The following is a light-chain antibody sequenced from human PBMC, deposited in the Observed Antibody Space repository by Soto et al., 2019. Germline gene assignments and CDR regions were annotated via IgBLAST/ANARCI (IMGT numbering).Light chain of an antibody. CDR2: DTS. J-gene: IGLJ2*01. CDR3: LLSYSVFVV. CDR1: TGAVTSGHY. Sequence: QAVVTQEPSLTVSPGGTVTLTCGSSTGAVTSGHYPYWFQQKPGQAPRTPIYDTSNKHSWTPARFSGSLLGGKAALTLSGAQPEDEAEYYCLLSYSVFVVFGGGTKLTVL. V-gene: IGLV7-46*01.